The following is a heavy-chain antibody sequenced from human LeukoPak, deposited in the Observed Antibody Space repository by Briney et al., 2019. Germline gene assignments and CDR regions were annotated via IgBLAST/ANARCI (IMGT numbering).Heavy chain of an antibody. Sequence: GASVKVSCTASGYTFSSYGFSWVRQAPGQGLEWMGWISGYNGNTNYAQNHQGRVTMTTDTSTTTAYMELRSLRSDDTAVYYCARDRYYDTSGNYFDSWGQGTLVTVSS. V-gene: IGHV1-18*01. CDR2: ISGYNGNT. J-gene: IGHJ4*02. D-gene: IGHD3-22*01. CDR3: ARDRYYDTSGNYFDS. CDR1: GYTFSSYG.